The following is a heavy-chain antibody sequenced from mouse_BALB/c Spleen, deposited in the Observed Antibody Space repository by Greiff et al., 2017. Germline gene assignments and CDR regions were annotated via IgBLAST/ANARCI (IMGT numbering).Heavy chain of an antibody. CDR3: EKDEGGLLNAGWYFDF. Sequence: EVLLVESGGGLVQPGGSLRLSCATSGFTFTDYYMSWVRQPPGKALEWMGFIRNKANGYTTEYSTSVKGRFTISRDTSQNTLYLQINTLRAEDSANYYGEKDEGGLLNAGWYFDFWGEGTTVTVSS. V-gene: IGHV7-3*02. J-gene: IGHJ1*01. D-gene: IGHD2-3*01. CDR2: IRNKANGYTT. CDR1: GFTFTDYY.